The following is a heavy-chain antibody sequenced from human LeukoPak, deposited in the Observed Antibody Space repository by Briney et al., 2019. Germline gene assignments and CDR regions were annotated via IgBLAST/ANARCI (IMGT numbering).Heavy chain of an antibody. Sequence: GGSLRPSCAASGFTFSRSAMTWVRQGPGTGLEFVASIIYSGGATYYADSVKGRFTISRDNSKNTLYLQMNSLRAEDTALYYCAKDGLYYDGSEHVYYFDSWGQGTLVTVSS. J-gene: IGHJ4*02. D-gene: IGHD3-22*01. CDR2: IIYSGGAT. CDR3: AKDGLYYDGSEHVYYFDS. CDR1: GFTFSRSA. V-gene: IGHV3-23*01.